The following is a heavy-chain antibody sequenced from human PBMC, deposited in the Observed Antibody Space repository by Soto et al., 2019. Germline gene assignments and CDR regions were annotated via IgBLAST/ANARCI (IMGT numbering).Heavy chain of an antibody. Sequence: SETLSLTCTVSGGSVSSDSYYWSWIRQPPGKGLEWIGYIYYSGSTNYNPSLKSRVTISVDTSKNQFSLKLSSVTAADTAVYYCARDNLGYYYGMDVWGQGTTVTASS. CDR3: ARDNLGYYYGMDV. J-gene: IGHJ6*02. V-gene: IGHV4-61*01. CDR2: IYYSGST. CDR1: GGSVSSDSYY.